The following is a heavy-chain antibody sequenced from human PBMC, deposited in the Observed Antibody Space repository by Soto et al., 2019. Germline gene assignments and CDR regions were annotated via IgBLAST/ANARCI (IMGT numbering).Heavy chain of an antibody. Sequence: GGSLRLSCAASGFTFSSYWMSWVRQAPGKGLEWVANIKQDGSEKYYVDSVKGRFTISRDNAKNSLYLQMNSLRAEDTAVYYCARDRIVVVPAAKRALLDYYYYMDVWGKGTTVTVSS. J-gene: IGHJ6*03. CDR3: ARDRIVVVPAAKRALLDYYYYMDV. CDR2: IKQDGSEK. CDR1: GFTFSSYW. V-gene: IGHV3-7*01. D-gene: IGHD2-2*01.